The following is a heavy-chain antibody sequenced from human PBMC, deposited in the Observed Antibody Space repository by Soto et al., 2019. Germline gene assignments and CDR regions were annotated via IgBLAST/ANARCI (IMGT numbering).Heavy chain of an antibody. CDR1: GFTFSTYG. CDR2: ISYDGSNK. Sequence: QVQLVESGGGVVQPGRSLRLSCSPSGFTFSTYGMHWVHQAPGKGLEWVAVISYDGSNKYYAESVKGRFTISRDNSKNTLYLQMNSLRAEDTAVYYCAKDPGRYCSSISCYSYFDYWGQGTLVTVSS. V-gene: IGHV3-30*18. J-gene: IGHJ4*02. D-gene: IGHD2-2*01. CDR3: AKDPGRYCSSISCYSYFDY.